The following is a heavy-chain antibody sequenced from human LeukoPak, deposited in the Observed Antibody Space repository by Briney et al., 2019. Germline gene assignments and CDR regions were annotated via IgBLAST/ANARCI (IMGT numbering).Heavy chain of an antibody. J-gene: IGHJ4*02. CDR3: ARVGRIAVAGTQSLGY. D-gene: IGHD6-19*01. CDR1: GYTFTGYY. V-gene: IGHV1-2*02. CDR2: INPNSGGT. Sequence: ASVKVSCKASGYTFTGYYMHWVRQAPGRGLGWMGWINPNSGGTNYAQKFQGRVTMTRDTSISTAYMELSRLRSDDTAVYYCARVGRIAVAGTQSLGYWGQGTLVTVSS.